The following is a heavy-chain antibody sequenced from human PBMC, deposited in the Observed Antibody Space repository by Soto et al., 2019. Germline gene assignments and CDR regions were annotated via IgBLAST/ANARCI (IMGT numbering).Heavy chain of an antibody. D-gene: IGHD3-10*01. CDR2: IYYSGST. J-gene: IGHJ4*02. Sequence: LETLSLTCTVSGGYISSYDVSWIRQPPGKGLEWIGYIYYSGSTNYNPSLKSRVTISVDTSKNQFSLKLNSMTAADTAVYYCARHNYGSGSTYFDYWGQGTLVTVS. CDR3: ARHNYGSGSTYFDY. CDR1: GGYISSYD. V-gene: IGHV4-59*08.